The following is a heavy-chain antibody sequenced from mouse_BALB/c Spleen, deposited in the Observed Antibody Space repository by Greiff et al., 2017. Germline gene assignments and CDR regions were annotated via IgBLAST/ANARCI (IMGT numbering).Heavy chain of an antibody. CDR1: GYTFTSYT. Sequence: QVQLQQSAAELARPGASVKMSCKASGYTFTSYTMHWVKQRPGQGLEWIGYINPSSGYTEYNQKFKDKTTLTADKSSSTAYMQLSSLTSEDSAVYYCARSDYDWFAYWGQGTLVTVSA. CDR3: ARSDYDWFAY. J-gene: IGHJ3*01. D-gene: IGHD2-4*01. V-gene: IGHV1-4*02. CDR2: INPSSGYT.